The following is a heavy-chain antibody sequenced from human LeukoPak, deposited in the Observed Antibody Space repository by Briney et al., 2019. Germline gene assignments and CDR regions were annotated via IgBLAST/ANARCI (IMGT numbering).Heavy chain of an antibody. CDR3: VKTVGRAVAGSFDY. CDR2: ITWDGGLT. J-gene: IGHJ4*02. V-gene: IGHV3-43D*03. CDR1: GFTFHNYA. D-gene: IGHD6-19*01. Sequence: GGSLRLSCEASGFTFHNYAMHWVRQSPGKGLEWVSLITWDGGLTYYADFVQGRFTISRDNSHNSWYLQMDSLRTEDTALYYCVKTVGRAVAGSFDYWGQGTLVTVSS.